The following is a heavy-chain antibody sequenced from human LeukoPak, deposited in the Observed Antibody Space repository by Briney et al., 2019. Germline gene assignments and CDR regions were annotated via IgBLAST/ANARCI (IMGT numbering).Heavy chain of an antibody. J-gene: IGHJ5*02. CDR3: AREMLAAVAAQS. D-gene: IGHD6-19*01. CDR1: GFTFSSYS. CDR2: ISTSSSYI. V-gene: IGHV3-21*01. Sequence: GGSLRLSCAAYGFTFSSYSMNWVRQAPGKGLEWVSFISTSSSYIYYADSVKGRFTISRDNAKNSLYLQMNSLRAEDTAVYYCAREMLAAVAAQSWGQGTLVTVSS.